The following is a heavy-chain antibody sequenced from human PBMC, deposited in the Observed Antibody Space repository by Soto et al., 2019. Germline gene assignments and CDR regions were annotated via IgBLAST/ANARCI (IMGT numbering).Heavy chain of an antibody. V-gene: IGHV4-59*08. Sequence: SETLSLTCTVSGGSISSYYWSWIRQPPGKGLEWIGYIYYSGSTNYNPSLKSRVTISVDTSKNQFSLKLSSVTAADTAVYYCARLDYGSGYYYYYMDVWGKGTTVTVSS. J-gene: IGHJ6*03. CDR2: IYYSGST. CDR3: ARLDYGSGYYYYYMDV. D-gene: IGHD3-10*01. CDR1: GGSISSYY.